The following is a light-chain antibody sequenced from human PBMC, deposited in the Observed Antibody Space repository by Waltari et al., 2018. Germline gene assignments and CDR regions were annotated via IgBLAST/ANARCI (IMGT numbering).Light chain of an antibody. Sequence: AIRMTQSPSSLSASTGDRVTITCRASQGISSYLAWYQQKPGKAPKLLIYDASTLKSGVPSRFSGSGSGTDFTLTISCLQSEDFATYYCQQYYSYPRTFGQGTKVEIK. V-gene: IGKV1-8*01. CDR3: QQYYSYPRT. J-gene: IGKJ1*01. CDR2: DAS. CDR1: QGISSY.